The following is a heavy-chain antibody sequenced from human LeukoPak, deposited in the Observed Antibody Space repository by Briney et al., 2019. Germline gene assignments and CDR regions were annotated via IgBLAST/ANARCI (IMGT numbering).Heavy chain of an antibody. CDR1: GFTFSSYE. CDR3: ARSRITARSNWFDP. CDR2: ISGSGSII. V-gene: IGHV3-48*03. D-gene: IGHD6-25*01. Sequence: PAGGSLRLSCAASGFTFSSYEMNWVRQAPGKGLEWVSYISGSGSIIYYADSVRGRFTISRDNAKNSLYLQMNSLRAEDTAVYYCARSRITARSNWFDPWGRGTL. J-gene: IGHJ5*02.